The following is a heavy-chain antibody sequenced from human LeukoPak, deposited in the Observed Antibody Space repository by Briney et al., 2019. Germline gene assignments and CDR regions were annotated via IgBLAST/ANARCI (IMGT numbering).Heavy chain of an antibody. CDR2: ISGSGGST. Sequence: GGSLRLSCAASGFTFSSYAMSWVRQAPGKGLEWVSAISGSGGSTSYAQKFQGRVTMTRDTSTSTVYMELSSLRSEDTAVYYCARHSSGWYRAFDIWGQGTMVTVSS. D-gene: IGHD6-19*01. CDR1: GFTFSSYA. CDR3: ARHSSGWYRAFDI. J-gene: IGHJ3*02. V-gene: IGHV3-23*01.